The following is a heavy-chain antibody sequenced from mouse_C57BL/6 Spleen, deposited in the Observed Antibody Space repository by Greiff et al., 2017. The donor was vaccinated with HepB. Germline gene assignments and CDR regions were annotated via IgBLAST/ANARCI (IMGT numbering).Heavy chain of an antibody. V-gene: IGHV1-52*01. Sequence: QVQLKQPGAELVRPGSSVKLSCKASGYTFTSYWMHWVKQRPIQGLEWIGNIDPSDSETHYNQKFKDKATLTVDKSSSTAYMQLSSLTSEDSAVYYCARTITNWYFDVWGTGTTVTVSS. D-gene: IGHD1-3*01. CDR3: ARTITNWYFDV. J-gene: IGHJ1*03. CDR2: IDPSDSET. CDR1: GYTFTSYW.